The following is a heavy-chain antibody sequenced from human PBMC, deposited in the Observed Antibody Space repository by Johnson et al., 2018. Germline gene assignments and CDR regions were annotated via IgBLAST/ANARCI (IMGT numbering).Heavy chain of an antibody. V-gene: IGHV4-59*01. D-gene: IGHD1-26*01. J-gene: IGHJ3*02. CDR3: ARVHSGTKVSAFDI. CDR2: IYYSGST. CDR1: GGSISSYY. Sequence: QVQLVESGPGLVKPSETLSLTCTVSGGSISSYYWSWIRQPPGKGLEWIGYIYYSGSTNYNPSLKSRVTISVDTSKNQFSLKLSSVTAADTAVYYCARVHSGTKVSAFDIWGQGTMVTVSS.